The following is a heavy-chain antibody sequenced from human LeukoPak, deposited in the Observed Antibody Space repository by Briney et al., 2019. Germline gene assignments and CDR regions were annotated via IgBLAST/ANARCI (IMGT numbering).Heavy chain of an antibody. Sequence: GGSLRLSCVASGFTLTNAWMNWVRQAPGKGLEWVGRIASKSDGETTDYVALVKGRFTISRDDSENTVYLQMNSLKTEDTAVYFCATSPGYFETSPLDYWGQGTLVTVSS. V-gene: IGHV3-15*04. J-gene: IGHJ4*02. D-gene: IGHD1-26*01. CDR1: GFTLTNAW. CDR3: ATSPGYFETSPLDY. CDR2: IASKSDGETT.